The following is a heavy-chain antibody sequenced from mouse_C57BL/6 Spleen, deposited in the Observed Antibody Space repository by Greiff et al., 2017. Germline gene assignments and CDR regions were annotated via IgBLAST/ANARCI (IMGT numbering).Heavy chain of an antibody. CDR2: IHPNCGST. Sequence: VQLQQPGAELVKPGASVKLSCKASGYTFTSYWMNWVKPRPGQGLEWIGMIHPNCGSTNYNEKFKSKATLTVYKSSSTAYMQLTSLTSEDSAVYYCARDYSDYGNYAMDYWGQGTSVTVSS. J-gene: IGHJ4*01. CDR3: ARDYSDYGNYAMDY. D-gene: IGHD2-13*01. CDR1: GYTFTSYW. V-gene: IGHV1-64*01.